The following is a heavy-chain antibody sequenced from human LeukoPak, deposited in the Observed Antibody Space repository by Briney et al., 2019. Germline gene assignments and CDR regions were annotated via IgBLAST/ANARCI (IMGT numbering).Heavy chain of an antibody. V-gene: IGHV3-74*01. Sequence: GGSLRLSCAASGFTFSSYWIHWVRQTPGKGLVWVSRIKGDGSSISHADSVKGRFTISRDNAKNTLDLQMNNLRVEDTAVYYCVRDGVGAPPFDYWGEGVLVTVSS. D-gene: IGHD1-26*01. J-gene: IGHJ4*02. CDR2: IKGDGSSI. CDR1: GFTFSSYW. CDR3: VRDGVGAPPFDY.